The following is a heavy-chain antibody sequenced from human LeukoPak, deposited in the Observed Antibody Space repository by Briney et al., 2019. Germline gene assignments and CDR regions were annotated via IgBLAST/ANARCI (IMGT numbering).Heavy chain of an antibody. J-gene: IGHJ4*02. Sequence: ASVKVSCKAAGDTFTDYYMHWVRQAPGPGLEWMGWINPKSGGTNYAQNFQGRVTMTRDTSISIAYMELSSLRSDDTAVYYCAKDPLPSSSWYYFDYWGQGALVTVSS. CDR3: AKDPLPSSSWYYFDY. CDR1: GDTFTDYY. D-gene: IGHD6-13*01. V-gene: IGHV1-2*02. CDR2: INPKSGGT.